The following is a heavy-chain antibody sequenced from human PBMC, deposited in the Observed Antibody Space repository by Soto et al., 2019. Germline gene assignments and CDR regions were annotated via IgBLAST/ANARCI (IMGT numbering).Heavy chain of an antibody. J-gene: IGHJ4*02. CDR3: ARISPYYYDSSGYYYVFDY. CDR1: GGSISSSNW. Sequence: SETLSLTCAVSGGSISSSNWWSCVRQAPGKGVEWIGEIYHSGSTNYNPSLKSRVTISVDKSKNQFSLKLSSVTAADTAVYYCARISPYYYDSSGYYYVFDYWGQGTLVTVSS. D-gene: IGHD3-22*01. V-gene: IGHV4-4*02. CDR2: IYHSGST.